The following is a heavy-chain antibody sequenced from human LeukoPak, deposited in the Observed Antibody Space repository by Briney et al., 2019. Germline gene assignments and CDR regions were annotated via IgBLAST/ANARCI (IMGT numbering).Heavy chain of an antibody. D-gene: IGHD6-19*01. CDR2: ISGSGGSI. Sequence: GGSLRLSCAASGFTFSGYAMSWVRQAPGKGLEWVSAISGSGGSIYYADSVKGRFTISRDNSKNTLYLQMNSLRAEDTAVYYCAKGFSGWYYFDYWGQGTLVTVSS. V-gene: IGHV3-23*01. CDR1: GFTFSGYA. J-gene: IGHJ4*02. CDR3: AKGFSGWYYFDY.